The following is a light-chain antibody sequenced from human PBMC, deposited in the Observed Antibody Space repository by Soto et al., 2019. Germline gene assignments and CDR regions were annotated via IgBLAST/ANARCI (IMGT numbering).Light chain of an antibody. V-gene: IGKV3-11*01. CDR3: QQRSNWPQYT. J-gene: IGKJ2*01. CDR2: DAS. Sequence: EIVLAQSPTPLSLSPGGRATLSCRASQSVSYYLAWFQQKPGQAPRLLIFDASNRATGIPARFSGSGSGTDFTLTISSLEPEDFAVYYCQQRSNWPQYTFGQGTKLEIK. CDR1: QSVSYY.